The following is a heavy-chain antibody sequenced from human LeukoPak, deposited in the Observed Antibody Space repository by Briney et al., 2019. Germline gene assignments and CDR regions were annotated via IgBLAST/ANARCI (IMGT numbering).Heavy chain of an antibody. V-gene: IGHV4-4*02. J-gene: IGHJ3*02. CDR1: GDSVSGSFW. CDR3: ARHEWAITTAFDI. Sequence: SETLSLTCAVSGDSVSGSFWWSWVRQPPHKGLEWIGEIQHSGSSNYNPSLESRVIISLDGSKNLLSLELSSVIATNTAVYYCARHEWAITTAFDIWGQGAMVTVSS. D-gene: IGHD1/OR15-1a*01. CDR2: IQHSGSS.